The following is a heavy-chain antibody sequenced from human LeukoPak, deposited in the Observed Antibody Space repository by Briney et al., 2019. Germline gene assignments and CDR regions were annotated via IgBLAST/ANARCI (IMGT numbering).Heavy chain of an antibody. CDR1: GFTFSSYG. Sequence: GGSLRLSCAASGFTFSSYGMHWVRQAPGKGLKWVAIISYDGSNKYYADSVKGRFTISRDNSKNTLYLQMNSLRTEDAAVYYCARDLITVATEGPSGGDYWGQGTLVTVSS. J-gene: IGHJ4*02. V-gene: IGHV3-30*19. CDR3: ARDLITVATEGPSGGDY. D-gene: IGHD3-10*01. CDR2: ISYDGSNK.